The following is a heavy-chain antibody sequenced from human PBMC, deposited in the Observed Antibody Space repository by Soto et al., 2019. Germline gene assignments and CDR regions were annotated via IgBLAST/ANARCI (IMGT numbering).Heavy chain of an antibody. CDR1: GGSISSSSYY. V-gene: IGHV4-39*01. CDR2: IYYHGNT. D-gene: IGHD6-19*01. Sequence: SETLSLTCTVSGGSISSSSYYWGWIRQPPGKTLEWIGTIYYHGNTYSNPSLKSRVTISVDTSNNQLSLKLRSVTAADTAVYYCARHDGFSSGWIFDYWGHGTLVTSPQ. CDR3: ARHDGFSSGWIFDY. J-gene: IGHJ4*01.